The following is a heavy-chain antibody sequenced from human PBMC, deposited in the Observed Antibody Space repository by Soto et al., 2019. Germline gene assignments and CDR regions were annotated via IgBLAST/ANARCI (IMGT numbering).Heavy chain of an antibody. J-gene: IGHJ6*02. CDR1: GGSISSGGYY. CDR3: AASCVACGGFNYYGMDV. D-gene: IGHD2-21*01. CDR2: IYYSGTT. V-gene: IGHV4-31*03. Sequence: QVQLQESGPGLVKPSQTLSLTCTVSGGSISSGGYYWYWIRQHPGKGLEWIGYIYYSGTTYYNPYLKGRVTIPVDTSKNQFSLTLSSVTAADTAVYYCAASCVACGGFNYYGMDVWGQGTTVNVSS.